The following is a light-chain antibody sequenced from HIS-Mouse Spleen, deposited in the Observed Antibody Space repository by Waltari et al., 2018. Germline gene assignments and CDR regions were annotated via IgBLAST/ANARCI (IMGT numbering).Light chain of an antibody. V-gene: IGKV1-13*02. J-gene: IGKJ3*01. CDR1: QGISSA. CDR3: QQFNSYGFT. Sequence: AVQLTQSPSSLSASVGDRVTITCRASQGISSALAWYQQKPGKAPKLLIYDASSLESGVPSRFSGSGSGTDFTLTISSLQPEDFATYYCQQFNSYGFTFGPGTKVDIK. CDR2: DAS.